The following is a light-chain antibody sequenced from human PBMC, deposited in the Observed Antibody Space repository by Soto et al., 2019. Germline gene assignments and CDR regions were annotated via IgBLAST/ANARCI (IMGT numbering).Light chain of an antibody. CDR1: QSVFNYQ. Sequence: EVVLTQSPGTLSLSPGERPTLSCRTSQSVFNYQLAWYRQKPGQAPRLRIYNTFHRATGIPDRFSGTGSETDFTLTISGLEPEDFAVYHCQQYGALPPTFGQGTKVDIK. V-gene: IGKV3-20*01. CDR2: NTF. J-gene: IGKJ1*01. CDR3: QQYGALPPT.